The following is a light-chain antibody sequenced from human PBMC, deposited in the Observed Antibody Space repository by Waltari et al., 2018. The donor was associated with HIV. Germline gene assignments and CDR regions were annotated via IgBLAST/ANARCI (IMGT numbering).Light chain of an antibody. J-gene: IGKJ5*01. CDR1: QSISTW. V-gene: IGKV1-5*03. CDR2: KTS. Sequence: DSQMTQSPSTLSASVGDRVTITCRSSQSISTWLAWYQQQPGRAPKLLIYKTSSLHSGVPSRFSGSGSGTEFSLTISSLQPDDFTTYYCQQYHSYSLTFGQGTRLEMK. CDR3: QQYHSYSLT.